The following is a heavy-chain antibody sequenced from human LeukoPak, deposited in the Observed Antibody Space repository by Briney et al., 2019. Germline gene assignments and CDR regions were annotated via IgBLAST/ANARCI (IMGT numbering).Heavy chain of an antibody. CDR2: ISGSGGST. CDR3: ARGIVVVVAATSNWFDP. V-gene: IGHV3-23*01. CDR1: GFTFSSYA. D-gene: IGHD2-15*01. Sequence: GGSLRLSCAASGFTFSSYAMSWVRQAPGKGLEWVSVISGSGGSTYYADSVKGRFTISRDNSKNTLYLQMNSLRPEDTAIYYCARGIVVVVAATSNWFDPWGQGTLVTVSS. J-gene: IGHJ5*02.